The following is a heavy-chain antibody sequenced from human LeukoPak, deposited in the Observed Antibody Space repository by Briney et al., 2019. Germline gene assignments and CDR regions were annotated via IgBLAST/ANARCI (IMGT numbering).Heavy chain of an antibody. J-gene: IGHJ4*02. CDR2: IYYSGST. Sequence: SETLSLTCTVSGGSISSYYWSWIRQPPGKGLEWIAYIYYSGSTNYNPSLKSRVTISVDTSKNLFSLELSSVTAADTAVYYCARGGSYYGYFDYWGQGALVTVSS. V-gene: IGHV4-59*01. D-gene: IGHD1-26*01. CDR1: GGSISSYY. CDR3: ARGGSYYGYFDY.